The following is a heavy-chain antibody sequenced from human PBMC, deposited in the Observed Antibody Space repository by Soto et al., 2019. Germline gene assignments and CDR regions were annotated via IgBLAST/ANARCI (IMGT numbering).Heavy chain of an antibody. CDR3: ARECDTGVNWFDP. CDR1: GGTFSSYA. D-gene: IGHD2-21*01. Sequence: SVKVSCKASGGTFSSYAISWVRQAPGQGLEWMGGIIPILGTANYAQKFQGRVTITADESTSTAYMELSSLRSEDTAVYYCARECDTGVNWFDPWGQGTLVTVSS. V-gene: IGHV1-69*13. CDR2: IIPILGTA. J-gene: IGHJ5*02.